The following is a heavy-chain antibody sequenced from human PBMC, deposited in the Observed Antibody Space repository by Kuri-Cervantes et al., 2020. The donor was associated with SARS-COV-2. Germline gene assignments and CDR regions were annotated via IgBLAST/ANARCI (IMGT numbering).Heavy chain of an antibody. CDR2: IRNKAYGGTT. D-gene: IGHD4-17*01. CDR1: GFTFSYYY. CDR3: ANILRGDYGDEYFQH. V-gene: IGHV3-22*01. J-gene: IGHJ1*01. Sequence: GESLKISCAASGFTFSYYYMSGVRQAPGKGLEWVGFIRNKAYGGTTEYAASVKGRFTISRDDSKSIAYLQMNSLKTEDTALYYCANILRGDYGDEYFQHWGQGTLVTVSS.